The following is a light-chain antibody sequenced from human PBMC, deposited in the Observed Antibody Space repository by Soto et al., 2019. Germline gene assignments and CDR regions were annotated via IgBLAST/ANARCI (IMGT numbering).Light chain of an antibody. CDR3: QQYSDSPPFT. V-gene: IGKV3-20*01. CDR2: DAS. J-gene: IGKJ5*01. CDR1: QTIINNY. Sequence: EIVLTQSPDTLSSSQGERVTLSCRASQTIINNYLAWYQQRPGQPPRLLIYDASTRATGIPDRFSGSASGTDFTLTISRLEPEDFTVYYCQQYSDSPPFTFGQGTRLDI.